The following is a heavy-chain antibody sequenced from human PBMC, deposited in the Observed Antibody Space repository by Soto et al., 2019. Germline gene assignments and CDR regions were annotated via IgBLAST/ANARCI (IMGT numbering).Heavy chain of an antibody. J-gene: IGHJ4*02. CDR3: ARVPTVTPPYYFDY. CDR1: GDSVSSNSAA. D-gene: IGHD4-4*01. V-gene: IGHV6-1*01. CDR2: TYYRSKWYN. Sequence: SQTLSLTCAISGDSVSSNSAAWNWIRQSPSRGLEWLGRTYYRSKWYNDYAVSVKSRITINPDTSKNQFSLKLSSVTAADTAVYYCARVPTVTPPYYFDYWGQGTLVTVSS.